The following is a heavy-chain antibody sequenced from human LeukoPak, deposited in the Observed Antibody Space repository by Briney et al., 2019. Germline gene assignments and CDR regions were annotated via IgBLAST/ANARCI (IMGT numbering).Heavy chain of an antibody. CDR1: GFPFSSYA. Sequence: GGSLRLSCAASGFPFSSYAMNWVRQAPGKGLEWVSVIAGSDGFTHYADSVKGRLTISRDNSKNTVYLQMNRLRVEDTALYYCVRSLDYWGQGTLVTVSS. CDR3: VRSLDY. V-gene: IGHV3-23*01. J-gene: IGHJ4*02. CDR2: IAGSDGFT.